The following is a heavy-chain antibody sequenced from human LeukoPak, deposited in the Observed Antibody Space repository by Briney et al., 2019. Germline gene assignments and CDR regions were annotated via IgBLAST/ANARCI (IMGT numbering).Heavy chain of an antibody. D-gene: IGHD4-23*01. Sequence: SVKVSCRASGGTFSSYAISWVRQAPGQGLEWMGGIIPIFGTANYAQKFQGRVTITTDESTSTAYMELSSLRSEDTAVYYCAREGYGGNSRFDYWGQGTLVTVSS. CDR1: GGTFSSYA. J-gene: IGHJ4*02. CDR3: AREGYGGNSRFDY. CDR2: IIPIFGTA. V-gene: IGHV1-69*05.